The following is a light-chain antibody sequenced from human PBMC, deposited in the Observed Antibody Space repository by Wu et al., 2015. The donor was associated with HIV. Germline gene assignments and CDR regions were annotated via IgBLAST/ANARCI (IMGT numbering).Light chain of an antibody. Sequence: DIQMTQSPSSLSASVGDRVTITCRASQSLSIWLAWYQHKPGKAPKLLISKASSLESGVPSRFSGRGSGTEFSLTISSLQPDDFATYYCQQYYSYSPITFGQGTRLE. J-gene: IGKJ5*01. V-gene: IGKV1-5*03. CDR3: QQYYSYSPIT. CDR2: KAS. CDR1: QSLSIW.